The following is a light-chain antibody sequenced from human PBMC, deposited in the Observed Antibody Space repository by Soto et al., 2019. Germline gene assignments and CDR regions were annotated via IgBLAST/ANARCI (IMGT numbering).Light chain of an antibody. Sequence: DIQMTQSPSSVSASVGDRVTITCRASQGISSWLAWYQQKPGKAPNLLIYAASSLHSGVPSRFSGSGSGTEFTLTISGLLPEDFAAYHCQQLYTLPFTFGQGTRLEIK. CDR3: QQLYTLPFT. V-gene: IGKV1-12*01. CDR2: AAS. CDR1: QGISSW. J-gene: IGKJ5*01.